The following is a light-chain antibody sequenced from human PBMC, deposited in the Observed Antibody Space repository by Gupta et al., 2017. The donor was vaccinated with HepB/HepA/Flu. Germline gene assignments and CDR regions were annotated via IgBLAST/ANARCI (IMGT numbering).Light chain of an antibody. Sequence: DIQMTQSPSTLSASVGDRVTITCRASQSINNFLAWYQQKPGKAPKLLIYKASTLDTGVPSRFSGSGSGTEFTLTISSLQPDDFATYYCQQFNNYLCSFGQGTKLEIK. CDR3: QQFNNYLCS. CDR1: QSINNF. J-gene: IGKJ2*04. CDR2: KAS. V-gene: IGKV1-5*03.